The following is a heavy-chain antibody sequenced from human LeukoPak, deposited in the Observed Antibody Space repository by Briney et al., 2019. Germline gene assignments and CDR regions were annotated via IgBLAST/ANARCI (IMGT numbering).Heavy chain of an antibody. Sequence: PGGSLRLSCAASGFTFDDYAMHWVRQAPGKGLEWVSGISWNSGSIGYADSVKGRFTISRDNAKNSLYLQMNSLRAEDTALYYCAKGAMILSSAPLDYWGQGTLVTVPS. CDR2: ISWNSGSI. CDR3: AKGAMILSSAPLDY. D-gene: IGHD3-22*01. CDR1: GFTFDDYA. J-gene: IGHJ4*02. V-gene: IGHV3-9*01.